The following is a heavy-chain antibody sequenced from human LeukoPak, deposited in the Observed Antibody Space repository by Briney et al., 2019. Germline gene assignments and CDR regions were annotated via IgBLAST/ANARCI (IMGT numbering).Heavy chain of an antibody. CDR3: ARDNGDYVRYYFDY. V-gene: IGHV3-21*01. Sequence: PGGSLRLSCAASGFTFSSYSMNWVRQAPGKGLEWVSSISSSSSYIYYADSVKGRFTISRDNAKNSLYLQMNSLRAEDTAVYSCARDNGDYVRYYFDYWGQGTLVTVSS. D-gene: IGHD4-17*01. J-gene: IGHJ4*02. CDR2: ISSSSSYI. CDR1: GFTFSSYS.